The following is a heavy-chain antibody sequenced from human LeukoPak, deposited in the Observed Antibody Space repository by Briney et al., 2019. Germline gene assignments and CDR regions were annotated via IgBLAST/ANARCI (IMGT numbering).Heavy chain of an antibody. J-gene: IGHJ4*02. CDR2: INPSGGST. Sequence: MGIINPSGGSTSYAQKFQGRVTMTRDTSTSTVYMELSSLRSEDTAVYYCARAILWFGELLYWGQGTLVTVSS. D-gene: IGHD3-10*01. V-gene: IGHV1-46*01. CDR3: ARAILWFGELLY.